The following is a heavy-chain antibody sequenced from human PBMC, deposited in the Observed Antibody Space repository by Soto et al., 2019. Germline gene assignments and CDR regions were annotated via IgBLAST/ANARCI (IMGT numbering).Heavy chain of an antibody. CDR3: ASSTIFGVVGAFDI. D-gene: IGHD3-3*01. CDR2: IYSGCST. V-gene: IGHV3-53*04. J-gene: IGHJ3*02. Sequence: GGSLRLSCAASGFTVSSNYMSWVRQAPGKGLEWVSVIYSGCSTYYADSVKGRFTISRHNSKNTLYLQMNSLRAEDTAVYYCASSTIFGVVGAFDIWGQGTMVTVSS. CDR1: GFTVSSNY.